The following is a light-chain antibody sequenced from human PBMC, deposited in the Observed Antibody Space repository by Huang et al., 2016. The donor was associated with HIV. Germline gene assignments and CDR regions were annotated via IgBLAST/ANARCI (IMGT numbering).Light chain of an antibody. CDR3: QKYNSAPQT. J-gene: IGKJ1*01. Sequence: DIQMTQSPSSLSAFVGDRVTITCRASQGSSKYLACYQQTPGKVPKLLLYGASTLQSGVPSRFSGSGSGTDFTLTISSLQPEDVAVYYCQKYNSAPQTFGQGTRVEIK. CDR2: GAS. CDR1: QGSSKY. V-gene: IGKV1-27*01.